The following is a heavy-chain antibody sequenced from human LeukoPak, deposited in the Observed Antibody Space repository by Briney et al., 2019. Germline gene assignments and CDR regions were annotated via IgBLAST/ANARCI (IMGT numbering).Heavy chain of an antibody. Sequence: PSETLSLTCTVSGGSISSYYWSWIRQPPGKGLEWIGYIYYSGSTNYNPSLKSRVTISADTSKNQFSLKLSSVTAADTAVYYCARHSLLTGTFDYWGQGTLVTVSS. CDR3: ARHSLLTGTFDY. CDR1: GGSISSYY. D-gene: IGHD1-20*01. V-gene: IGHV4-59*08. J-gene: IGHJ4*02. CDR2: IYYSGST.